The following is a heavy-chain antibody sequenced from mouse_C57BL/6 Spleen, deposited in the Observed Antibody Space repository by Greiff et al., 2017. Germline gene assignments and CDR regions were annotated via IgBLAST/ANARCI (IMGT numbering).Heavy chain of an antibody. CDR3: SRDHEDVSSYGFAC. CDR2: IDPNSGGT. J-gene: IGHJ3*01. Sequence: QVQLQQSGAELVQPGASVKLSCKASGYTFTSYWMHWVKQRPGRGLEWIGRIDPNSGGTKYNEKFKSKATLTVDKPSSTAYMQLSSLTSEDSAVYYCSRDHEDVSSYGFACWGEGTLVTVSA. CDR1: GYTFTSYW. D-gene: IGHD1-1*01. V-gene: IGHV1-72*01.